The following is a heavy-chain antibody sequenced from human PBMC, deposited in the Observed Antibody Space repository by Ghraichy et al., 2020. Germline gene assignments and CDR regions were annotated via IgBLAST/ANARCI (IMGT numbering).Heavy chain of an antibody. CDR3: AKSRGSERTGITGHWFDH. CDR1: GFTFNIFG. D-gene: IGHD4-11*01. CDR2: ISDSGDSK. Sequence: GESLNISCAASGFTFNIFGIHWVRQAPGKGLEWVSGISDSGDSKYYADPVRGRFTISRDNSRNTLYLQMDNLNAEDTAIYFCAKSRGSERTGITGHWFDHWGQGILVSVSA. V-gene: IGHV3-23*01. J-gene: IGHJ5*02.